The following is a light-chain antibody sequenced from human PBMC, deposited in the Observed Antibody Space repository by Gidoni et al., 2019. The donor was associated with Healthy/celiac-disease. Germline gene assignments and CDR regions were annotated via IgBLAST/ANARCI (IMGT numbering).Light chain of an antibody. CDR3: QQYGSSPW. CDR1: QSVRSSY. CDR2: GAS. Sequence: EIVVTQSPGTLSLSPGERATLSCRAGQSVRSSYLAWYQQKPGQAPRLLIYGASSWATGIPDRFRGSWSRTDFTLTISGLDPEDFAVYYCQQYGSSPWFGQXTKVEIK. V-gene: IGKV3-20*01. J-gene: IGKJ1*01.